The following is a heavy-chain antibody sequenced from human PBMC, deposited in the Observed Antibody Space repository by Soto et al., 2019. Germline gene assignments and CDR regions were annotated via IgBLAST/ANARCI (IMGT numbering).Heavy chain of an antibody. CDR1: GYTFTRYG. J-gene: IGHJ6*02. CDR3: AKNGQPPYYYYGLDV. D-gene: IGHD2-8*01. V-gene: IGHV1-18*01. CDR2: ISGYNGDT. Sequence: ASVKVSCKASGYTFTRYGISWVRQAPGQGLEWMGWISGYNGDTNYAQKFQDRVSMTIDTSTGTAYMELRSLTSDDTAIYYCAKNGQPPYYYYGLDVLGQGTKVTVSS.